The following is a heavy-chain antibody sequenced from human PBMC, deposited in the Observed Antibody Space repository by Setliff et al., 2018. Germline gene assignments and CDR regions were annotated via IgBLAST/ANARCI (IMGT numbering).Heavy chain of an antibody. CDR1: GFTFTNYW. CDR2: IKQDESEK. V-gene: IGHV3-7*01. J-gene: IGHJ4*02. CDR3: ATSDWYAAFDH. Sequence: GGSLRLSCAASGFTFTNYWINWVRQAPGKGLEWVANIKQDESEKHYVGSVKGRFTISRDNARNSVYLQMNSLRAEDAAVYYCATSDWYAAFDHWGQGTLVTVPQ. D-gene: IGHD6-19*01.